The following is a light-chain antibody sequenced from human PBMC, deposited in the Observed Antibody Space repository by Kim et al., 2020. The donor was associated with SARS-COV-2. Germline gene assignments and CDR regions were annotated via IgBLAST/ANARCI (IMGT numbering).Light chain of an antibody. J-gene: IGKJ1*01. CDR3: QQYGSSAWT. CDR2: GAS. Sequence: EIVLTQSPGTLSLSPGERATLSCRASQSVSSSYLAWYQQKPGQAPRLLIYGASSRATGIPDRFSGSGSGTDFTLTINRLEPEDFAVYYFQQYGSSAWTFGQGTKVDIK. CDR1: QSVSSSY. V-gene: IGKV3-20*01.